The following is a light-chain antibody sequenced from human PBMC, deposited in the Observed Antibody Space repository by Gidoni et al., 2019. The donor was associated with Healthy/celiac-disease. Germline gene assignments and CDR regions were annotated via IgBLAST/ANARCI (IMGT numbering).Light chain of an antibody. J-gene: IGLJ2*01. Sequence: QSVLTQPTSASGTPGQRVPISCSGSSSNIGSNTVNWYQQLPGTAPKLLIYSNNQRPSGVPDRFSGSKSGTSASLAISGLQSEDEADYYCAAWDDSLNGPVVVFGGGTKLTVL. CDR2: SNN. CDR1: SSNIGSNT. V-gene: IGLV1-44*01. CDR3: AAWDDSLNGPVVV.